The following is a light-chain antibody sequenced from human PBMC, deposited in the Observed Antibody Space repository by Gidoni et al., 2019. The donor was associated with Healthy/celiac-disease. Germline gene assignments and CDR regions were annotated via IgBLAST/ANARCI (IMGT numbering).Light chain of an antibody. J-gene: IGLJ1*01. CDR2: EVS. V-gene: IGLV2-14*01. Sequence: QSALTQPASVSGSPGQSITIPCTGTSSHVGGYNYVSWYQQHPGKAPKLMIYEVSNRPSGVSNRFSGSKSGNTASLTISGLQAEDEADYYCSSYTSSSTLDVFGTGTKVTVL. CDR3: SSYTSSSTLDV. CDR1: SSHVGGYNY.